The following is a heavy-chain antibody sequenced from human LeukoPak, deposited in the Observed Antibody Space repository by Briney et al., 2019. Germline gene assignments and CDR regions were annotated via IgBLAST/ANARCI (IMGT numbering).Heavy chain of an antibody. D-gene: IGHD4-23*01. CDR3: ARDRRWNIDY. CDR2: ISSSSSTI. J-gene: IGHJ4*02. CDR1: AFIFSGHW. V-gene: IGHV3-48*01. Sequence: GGSLRLSCAGSAFIFSGHWMNWVRQTPGKGLEWVSYISSSSSTIYYADSVKGRFTISRDNAKNSLYLQMNSLRAEDTAVYYCARDRRWNIDYWGQGTLVTVSS.